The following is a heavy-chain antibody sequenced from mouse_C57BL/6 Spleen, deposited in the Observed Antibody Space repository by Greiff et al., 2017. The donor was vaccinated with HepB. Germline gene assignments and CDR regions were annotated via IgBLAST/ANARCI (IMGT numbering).Heavy chain of an antibody. CDR3: TTTTTDYYAMDY. Sequence: EVQLQQSGAELVRPGASVKLSCTASGFNIKDYYMHWVKQRPEQGLEWIGRIDPEDGDTEYAPKFQGKATMTADTSSNTAYLQLSSLTSEDTAVYYCTTTTTDYYAMDYWGQGTSVTVSS. J-gene: IGHJ4*01. CDR1: GFNIKDYY. CDR2: IDPEDGDT. V-gene: IGHV14-1*01. D-gene: IGHD1-1*01.